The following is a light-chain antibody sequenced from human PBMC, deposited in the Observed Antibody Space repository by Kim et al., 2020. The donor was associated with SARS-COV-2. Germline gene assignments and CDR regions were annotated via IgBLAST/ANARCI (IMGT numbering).Light chain of an antibody. CDR2: EDY. V-gene: IGLV6-57*01. Sequence: GKTVTISCTGSSGNIASNFVQWYQQRPGSSPTIVIYEDYQRPSGVPDRFAGSIDRSANSASLTISGLKTEDEADYYCQSYDATNQVFGGGTQLTVL. CDR3: QSYDATNQV. CDR1: SGNIASNF. J-gene: IGLJ3*02.